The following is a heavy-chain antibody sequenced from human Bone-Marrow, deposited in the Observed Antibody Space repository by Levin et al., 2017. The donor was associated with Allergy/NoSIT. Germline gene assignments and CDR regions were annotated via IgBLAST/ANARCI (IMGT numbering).Heavy chain of an antibody. V-gene: IGHV3-30*14. CDR1: GFTLSQHR. D-gene: IGHD1-26*01. CDR3: ARDEWELLDY. CDR2: ISYDGSNQ. J-gene: IGHJ4*02. Sequence: PGESLKISCAASGFTLSQHRIHWVRQAPGKGLEWVAVISYDGSNQYYGDSVKGRFTVSRDNSKDTGYLQMDSLRPEDTAVYYCARDEWELLDYWGQGTLVTVSS.